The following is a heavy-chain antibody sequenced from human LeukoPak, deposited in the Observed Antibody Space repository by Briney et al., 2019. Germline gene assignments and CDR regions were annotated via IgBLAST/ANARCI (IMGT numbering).Heavy chain of an antibody. J-gene: IGHJ2*01. V-gene: IGHV1-2*02. Sequence: ASVKVSCKASGYTFTGYYMHWVREAPGQGLEWMGGINPNSGGTNYAQKLQGRVTMTRDTSISTAYMEPTRLRSDDTAVYYCARASQARRGIVVVISYWYFDLWGRGTLVTVSS. CDR2: INPNSGGT. D-gene: IGHD3-22*01. CDR3: ARASQARRGIVVVISYWYFDL. CDR1: GYTFTGYY.